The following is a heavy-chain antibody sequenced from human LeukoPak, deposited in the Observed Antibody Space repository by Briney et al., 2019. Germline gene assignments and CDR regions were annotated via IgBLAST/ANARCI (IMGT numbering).Heavy chain of an antibody. J-gene: IGHJ3*02. V-gene: IGHV3-48*02. CDR2: ISNSGSTI. Sequence: GGSLRLSCAASGFIFSTYSMNWVRQAPGKGLECVSYISNSGSTIYYADSVRGRFTISRDNAKNSLYLQMNSLRDEDTAVYYGARGYGAFDIWGQGTMVTVSS. CDR3: ARGYGAFDI. CDR1: GFIFSTYS. D-gene: IGHD3-16*01.